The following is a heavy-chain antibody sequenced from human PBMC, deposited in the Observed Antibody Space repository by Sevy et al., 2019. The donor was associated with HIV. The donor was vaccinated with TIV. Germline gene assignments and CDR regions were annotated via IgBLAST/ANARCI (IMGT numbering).Heavy chain of an antibody. J-gene: IGHJ4*02. CDR2: ITNTGGDT. V-gene: IGHV3-23*01. D-gene: IGHD3-3*01. CDR3: AKDKAFRFLDYQPSNYYFDY. Sequence: GGSLRLSCAASGFTFTDYAMSWVRQAPGKGLEWISTITNTGGDTYYADSVRGRFTISRDYSKNTLHLQMNSLRAEDTAVYYCAKDKAFRFLDYQPSNYYFDYWGQGTLVTVSS. CDR1: GFTFTDYA.